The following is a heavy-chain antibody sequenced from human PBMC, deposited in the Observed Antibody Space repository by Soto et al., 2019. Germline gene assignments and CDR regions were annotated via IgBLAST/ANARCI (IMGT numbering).Heavy chain of an antibody. CDR3: AREANYPNWFDP. J-gene: IGHJ5*02. Sequence: GGSLRLSCAASGFTFSSYSMNWVRQAPGKGLEWVSSISSSSSYIYYADSVKGRFTISRDNAKNSLYLQMNSLRAEYTAVYYCAREANYPNWFDPWGQGTLVTVSS. D-gene: IGHD1-7*01. CDR1: GFTFSSYS. CDR2: ISSSSSYI. V-gene: IGHV3-21*01.